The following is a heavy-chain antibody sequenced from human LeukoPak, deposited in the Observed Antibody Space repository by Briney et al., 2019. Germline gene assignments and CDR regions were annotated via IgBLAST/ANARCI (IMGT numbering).Heavy chain of an antibody. V-gene: IGHV4-34*01. D-gene: IGHD1-26*01. CDR1: GGSFSGYY. CDR3: ARGFIVGATSYYYYYMDV. Sequence: PSETLSLTCAVYGGSFSGYYWSWIRQPPGKGLEWIGEINHSGSTNYNPSPKSRVTISVDTSKNQFSLKLSSVTAADTAVYYCARGFIVGATSYYYYYMDVWGKGTTVTVSS. CDR2: INHSGST. J-gene: IGHJ6*03.